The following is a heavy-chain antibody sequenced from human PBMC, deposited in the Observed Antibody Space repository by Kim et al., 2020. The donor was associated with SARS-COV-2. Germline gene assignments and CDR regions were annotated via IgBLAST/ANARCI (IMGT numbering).Heavy chain of an antibody. J-gene: IGHJ2*01. CDR3: ARGGGAFCGDDCLRTFDL. Sequence: GGSLRLSCAASGFTVSGNYMSWVRQAPGKGLEWVSNVYSGGSTYYADSVKGRFTISRDNSENILYLQMNSLRADDTAVYYCARGGGAFCGDDCLRTFDLWGRGTRVTVSS. CDR2: VYSGGST. CDR1: GFTVSGNY. D-gene: IGHD2-21*02. V-gene: IGHV3-53*01.